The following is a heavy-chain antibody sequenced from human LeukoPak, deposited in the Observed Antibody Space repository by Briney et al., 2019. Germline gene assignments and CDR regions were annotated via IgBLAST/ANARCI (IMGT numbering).Heavy chain of an antibody. CDR1: GSTFKNYG. Sequence: ASVKVSCKAAGSTFKNYGISWVRQAPGQGLEWMGWISTYNGDIKHAQKVQGRLTLTADASTSTAYMELRGLRSDDTAVYYCARDPSNTSGWYIWFDFWGQGTLVTVSS. J-gene: IGHJ5*01. CDR2: ISTYNGDI. V-gene: IGHV1-18*04. CDR3: ARDPSNTSGWYIWFDF. D-gene: IGHD6-19*01.